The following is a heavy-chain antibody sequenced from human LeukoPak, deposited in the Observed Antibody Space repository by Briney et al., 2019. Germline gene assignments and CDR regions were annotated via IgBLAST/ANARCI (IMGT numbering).Heavy chain of an antibody. V-gene: IGHV4-61*02. CDR3: ARDFSSNYVGWFDP. CDR2: IYTSGGT. D-gene: IGHD4-11*01. CDR1: GGSISSASYY. J-gene: IGHJ5*02. Sequence: SETLSLTCIVSGGSISSASYYWSWIRQPAGKGLEWIGRIYTSGGTNYNPSLKSRVTISVDTSKNQFSLKLSSVTAADTAVYYCARDFSSNYVGWFDPWGQGTLVTVSS.